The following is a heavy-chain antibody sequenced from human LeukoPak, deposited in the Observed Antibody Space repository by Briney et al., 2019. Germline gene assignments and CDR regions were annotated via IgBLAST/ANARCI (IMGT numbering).Heavy chain of an antibody. V-gene: IGHV3-23*01. J-gene: IGHJ4*02. CDR1: GFTFSSYA. Sequence: GGSLRLSCAASGFTFSSYAMSWVRQAPGKGLEWVSTISGSGASTYYADSVKGRFTISRDNSKNTLYRQMNSLRAEDTAVYYCAKQPGSVVDSSGSLSRHWGQGTLVTVSS. CDR3: AKQPGSVVDSSGSLSRH. CDR2: ISGSGAST. D-gene: IGHD3-22*01.